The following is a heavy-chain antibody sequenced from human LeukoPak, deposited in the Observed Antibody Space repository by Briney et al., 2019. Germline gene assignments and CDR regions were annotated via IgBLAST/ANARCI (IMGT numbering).Heavy chain of an antibody. J-gene: IGHJ3*01. Sequence: ASVKVSCKTSGYTFTTYGINWVRQAPGQGLEWMGWISPYHGNTKYAYGLQDRVTLTTDASTTTAYMELSGLRPDDTAVYYCTRDYGNYGDDVFDVWGQGTMVIVSS. D-gene: IGHD4-11*01. V-gene: IGHV1-18*01. CDR2: ISPYHGNT. CDR3: TRDYGNYGDDVFDV. CDR1: GYTFTTYG.